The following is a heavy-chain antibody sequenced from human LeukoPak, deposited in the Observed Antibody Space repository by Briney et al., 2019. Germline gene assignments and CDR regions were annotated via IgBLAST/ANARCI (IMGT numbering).Heavy chain of an antibody. CDR3: ASGKGYSYGYNYYYYMDV. D-gene: IGHD5-18*01. V-gene: IGHV4-34*01. CDR1: GGSFSGYY. Sequence: SETLSLTCAVYGGSFSGYYWRWIRQPPGKGLEWIGEINHSGSTNYNPSLKSRVTISVDTSKNQFSLKLSSVTAADTAVYYCASGKGYSYGYNYYYYMDVWGKGTTVTVSS. CDR2: INHSGST. J-gene: IGHJ6*03.